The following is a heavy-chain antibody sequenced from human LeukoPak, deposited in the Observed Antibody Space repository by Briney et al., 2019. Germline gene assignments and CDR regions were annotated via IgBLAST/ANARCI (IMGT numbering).Heavy chain of an antibody. V-gene: IGHV3-48*03. CDR3: ARGALNYCSSTSCYTYYYGMDV. CDR2: ISSSGSTI. J-gene: IGHJ6*02. D-gene: IGHD2-2*01. Sequence: GGSLRLSCAASGFTFSSYEMNWVRQAPGKGLEWVSYISSSGSTIYYADSVKGRFTISRDNDKNSLYLQMNSLRAEDTAVYYCARGALNYCSSTSCYTYYYGMDVWGQGTTVTVSS. CDR1: GFTFSSYE.